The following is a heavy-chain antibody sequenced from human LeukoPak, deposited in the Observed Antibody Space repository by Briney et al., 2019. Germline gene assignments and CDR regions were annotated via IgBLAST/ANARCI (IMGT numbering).Heavy chain of an antibody. J-gene: IGHJ3*02. CDR1: GFTVSSNY. V-gene: IGHV3-53*01. CDR2: IYSGGST. D-gene: IGHD2-15*01. Sequence: PGGSLRLSCAASGFTVSSNYMSWVRQAPGKGLEWVSVIYSGGSTYYADSVKGRFTISRDNAKNSLYLQMNSLRAEDTAVYYCARTRGGSYAVDAFDIWGQGTMVTVSS. CDR3: ARTRGGSYAVDAFDI.